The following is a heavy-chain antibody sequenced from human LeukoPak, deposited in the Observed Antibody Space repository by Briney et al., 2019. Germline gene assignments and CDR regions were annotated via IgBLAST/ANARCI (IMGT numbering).Heavy chain of an antibody. CDR3: ARIYYDSSGYYNRYYYYYMDV. CDR1: GGTSSSYA. D-gene: IGHD3-22*01. J-gene: IGHJ6*03. V-gene: IGHV1-69*13. CDR2: IIPIFGTA. Sequence: SVKVSCKASGGTSSSYAISWVRQAPGQGLEWMGGIIPIFGTANYARKFQGRGTITADESTSTAYMELSSLRSEDTAVYYCARIYYDSSGYYNRYYYYYMDVWGKGTTVTVSS.